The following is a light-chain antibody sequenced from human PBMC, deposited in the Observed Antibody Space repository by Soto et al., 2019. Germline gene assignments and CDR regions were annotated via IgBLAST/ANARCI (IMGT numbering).Light chain of an antibody. CDR3: QQYFSASWT. Sequence: DIQMTQSPSTLSASIGDRVTFTCRASHGISTYLAWYQRIPGKAPKLLMYDASTLERGVPSRFSGSGSGTAFTLTISSLQPDDFATYFCQQYFSASWTFGQGTTVEIK. CDR2: DAS. J-gene: IGKJ1*01. CDR1: HGISTY. V-gene: IGKV1-5*01.